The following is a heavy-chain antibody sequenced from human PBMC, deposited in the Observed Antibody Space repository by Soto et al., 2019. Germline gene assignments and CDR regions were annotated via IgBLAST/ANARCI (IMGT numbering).Heavy chain of an antibody. CDR2: IYYSGST. Sequence: SETLSLTCTVSGGSISSGGYYWSCIRQHPGKGLEWIGYIYYSGSTYYNPSLKSRVTISVDTSKNQFSLKLRSVTAADTAVYYCASSVRGFVDNGVFDYGGQGTLVTVSS. V-gene: IGHV4-31*03. D-gene: IGHD2-8*01. CDR3: ASSVRGFVDNGVFDY. J-gene: IGHJ4*02. CDR1: GGSISSGGYY.